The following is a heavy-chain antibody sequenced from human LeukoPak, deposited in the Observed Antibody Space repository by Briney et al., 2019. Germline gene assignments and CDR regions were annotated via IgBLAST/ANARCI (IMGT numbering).Heavy chain of an antibody. V-gene: IGHV3-30*18. Sequence: GGSLRLSCAASGFTFSSYGMHWVRQAPGKGLEWVAVISYDGSNKYYADSVKGRFTISRDNSKNTLYLQMNSLRAEDTAVYYCANADGYAIDYWGQGTLVTVSS. CDR2: ISYDGSNK. D-gene: IGHD2-8*01. J-gene: IGHJ4*02. CDR1: GFTFSSYG. CDR3: ANADGYAIDY.